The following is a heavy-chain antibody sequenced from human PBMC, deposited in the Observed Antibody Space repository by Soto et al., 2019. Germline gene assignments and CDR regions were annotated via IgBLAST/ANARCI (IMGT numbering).Heavy chain of an antibody. CDR3: AXASFDQRSAYPTYHWFDT. D-gene: IGHD3-3*01. J-gene: IGHJ5*02. CDR2: ITWDGGRA. Sequence: GGSLRLSCAASGFTFDDYTMYWVRQGPGKGLEWVSLITWDGGRAQYADSVKGRFTISRDNSKDSLYLQMNSLKTEDTALYYCAXASFDQRSAYPTYHWFDTWGEGTLVTVSS. CDR1: GFTFDDYT. V-gene: IGHV3-43*01.